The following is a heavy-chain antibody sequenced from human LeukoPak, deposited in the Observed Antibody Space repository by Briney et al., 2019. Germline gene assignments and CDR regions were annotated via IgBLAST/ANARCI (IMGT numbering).Heavy chain of an antibody. V-gene: IGHV4-38-2*01. Sequence: KPSETLSLTCAVSGYSISSGYYWGWIRQPPGKGLEWIGSIYHSGSTYYNPSLKSRVTISVDTSKNQFSLKLSSVTAADTAVYYCAARGRYCSGGSCYPTFDYWGQGTLVTVSS. J-gene: IGHJ4*02. CDR2: IYHSGST. CDR1: GYSISSGYY. D-gene: IGHD2-15*01. CDR3: AARGRYCSGGSCYPTFDY.